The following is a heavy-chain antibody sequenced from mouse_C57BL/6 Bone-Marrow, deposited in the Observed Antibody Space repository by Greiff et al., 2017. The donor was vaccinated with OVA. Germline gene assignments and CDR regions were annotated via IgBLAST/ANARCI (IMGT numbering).Heavy chain of an antibody. CDR2: INPSTGGT. CDR1: GYSFTGYY. V-gene: IGHV1-42*01. CDR3: ARSPNHFDY. Sequence: EVQWVESGPELVKPGASVKISCKASGYSFTGYYMNWVKQSPEKSLEWIGEINPSTGGTTYNQKFKAKATLTVDKSSSTAYMQLKSLTSEDSAVYYCARSPNHFDYWGQGTTLTVSS. J-gene: IGHJ2*01. D-gene: IGHD4-1*01.